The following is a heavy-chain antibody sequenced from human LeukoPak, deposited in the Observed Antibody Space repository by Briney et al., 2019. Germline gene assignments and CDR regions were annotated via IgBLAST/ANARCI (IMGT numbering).Heavy chain of an antibody. J-gene: IGHJ4*02. CDR3: ASGDGWLIDY. D-gene: IGHD6-19*01. CDR1: GGHIDSVY. Sequence: PSQTLSLTCSVSGGHIDSVYWNWIRQPPGKGLEWIVYIDNSGSTKYNPSLQSLITMSRDTSKKQFSLKLTSVTAADTAMYCCASGDGWLIDYWGQGTLVSVSS. CDR2: IDNSGST. V-gene: IGHV4-4*08.